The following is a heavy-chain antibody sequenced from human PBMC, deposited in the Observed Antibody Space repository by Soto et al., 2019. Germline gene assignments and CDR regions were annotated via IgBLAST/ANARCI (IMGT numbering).Heavy chain of an antibody. CDR2: IRSKAYGGTT. D-gene: IGHD1-7*01. CDR3: TRAPENSRAIYYYGMDV. CDR1: GFTFGDYA. V-gene: IGHV3-49*04. Sequence: SLRLSCTASGFTFGDYAMSWVRQAPGKGLEWVGFIRSKAYGGTTEYAASVKGRFTISRDDSKSIAYLQMNSLKTEDTAVYYCTRAPENSRAIYYYGMDVWGQGTTVTVSS. J-gene: IGHJ6*02.